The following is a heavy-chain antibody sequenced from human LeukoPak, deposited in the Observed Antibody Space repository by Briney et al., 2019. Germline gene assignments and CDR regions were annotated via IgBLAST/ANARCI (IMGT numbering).Heavy chain of an antibody. J-gene: IGHJ4*02. D-gene: IGHD3-22*01. CDR1: GGSISSYY. CDR2: IYHSGST. CDR3: ARDSLTYYNSSGYSFDY. Sequence: PSETLSLTCTVSGGSISSYYWSWIRQPPGKGLEWIGSIYHSGSTYYNPSLKSRVTISVDTSKNQFSLKLSSVTAADTAVYYCARDSLTYYNSSGYSFDYWGQGTLVTVSS. V-gene: IGHV4-38-2*02.